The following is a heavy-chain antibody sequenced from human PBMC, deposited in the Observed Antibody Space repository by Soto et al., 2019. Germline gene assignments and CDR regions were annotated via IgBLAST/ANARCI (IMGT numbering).Heavy chain of an antibody. CDR3: AAALGAMTTVTTKYQF. D-gene: IGHD4-17*01. J-gene: IGHJ4*02. CDR2: IVVGSGNT. V-gene: IGHV1-58*01. CDR1: GFTFTSSA. Sequence: GASVKVSCKASGFTFTSSALHWVRQARGQRLEWIGWIVVGSGNTNYAQKFQERVTFTRDMSTSTAYMELSSLRSEDTALYYCAAALGAMTTVTTKYQFWGQGTLVTVSS.